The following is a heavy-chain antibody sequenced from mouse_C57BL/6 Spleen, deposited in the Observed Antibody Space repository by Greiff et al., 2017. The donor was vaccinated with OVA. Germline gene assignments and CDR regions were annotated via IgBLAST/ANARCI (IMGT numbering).Heavy chain of an antibody. V-gene: IGHV5-17*01. J-gene: IGHJ1*03. CDR2: ISSGSSTI. CDR1: GFTFSDYG. CDR3: ARPDWDVWYFDD. Sequence: DVQLQESGGGLVKPGGSLKLSCAASGFTFSDYGMHWVRQAPEKGLEWVAYISSGSSTIYYADTVKGRFTISIDNAKNTLYLQMTSLRSEDTAMYYCARPDWDVWYFDDWGTGTTVTVSS. D-gene: IGHD4-1*01.